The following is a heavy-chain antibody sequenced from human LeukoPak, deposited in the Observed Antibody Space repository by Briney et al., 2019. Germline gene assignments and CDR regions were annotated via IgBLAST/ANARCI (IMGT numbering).Heavy chain of an antibody. Sequence: GASVKVSCKASGYTFTSYGISWVRQAPGQGLEWMGWISAYNGNTNYAQKLQGRVTMTTDTSTSTAYMELRSLRSDDTAVYYCARDVPSSWYYYYGMDVWGQGTTVTVSS. D-gene: IGHD6-13*01. V-gene: IGHV1-18*01. CDR3: ARDVPSSWYYYYGMDV. CDR1: GYTFTSYG. CDR2: ISAYNGNT. J-gene: IGHJ6*02.